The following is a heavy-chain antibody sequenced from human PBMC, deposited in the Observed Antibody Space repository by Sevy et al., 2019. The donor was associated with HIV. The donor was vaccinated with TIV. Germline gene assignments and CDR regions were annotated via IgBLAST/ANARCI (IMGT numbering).Heavy chain of an antibody. D-gene: IGHD3-3*01. CDR1: GFTFSSYG. V-gene: IGHV3-30*18. Sequence: GGSLRLSCAASGFTFSSYGMHWVRQAPGKGLEWVAVISYDGSNKYYADSVKGRFTISRDNSKNTLYLQMNSLRAEDTAVYYCAKDLINHAVIIYYYYGMDVRGQGTTVTFSS. J-gene: IGHJ6*02. CDR2: ISYDGSNK. CDR3: AKDLINHAVIIYYYYGMDV.